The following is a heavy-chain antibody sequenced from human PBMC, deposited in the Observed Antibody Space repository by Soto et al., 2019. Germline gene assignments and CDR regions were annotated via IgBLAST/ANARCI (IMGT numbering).Heavy chain of an antibody. Sequence: PSETLSLTCTVSGASIRSYYWTWIRQPPGKGLEWLGYIYYSGGTNYNPSLKSRVTISLDTSKNQFSLKLSSVTAADTAVYYCASDSSVAYCSGTRCYPLDFWGQGTLVTVSS. D-gene: IGHD2-2*01. CDR1: GASIRSYY. J-gene: IGHJ4*02. CDR3: ASDSSVAYCSGTRCYPLDF. V-gene: IGHV4-59*12. CDR2: IYYSGGT.